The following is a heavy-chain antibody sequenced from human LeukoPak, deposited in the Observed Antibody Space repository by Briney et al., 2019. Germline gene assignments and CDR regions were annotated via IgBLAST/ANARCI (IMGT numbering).Heavy chain of an antibody. CDR1: GGSISSYY. V-gene: IGHV4-59*01. D-gene: IGHD4-17*01. J-gene: IGHJ4*02. CDR2: IYNSGNT. CDR3: ARAGYGDYLGDY. Sequence: SETLSLTCTVSGGSISSYYWSWIRQPPGKGLEWIGYIYNSGNTNYNPSLKSRVTISVDASKNQFSPKLSSVTAADTAVYYCARAGYGDYLGDYWGQGTLVTVSS.